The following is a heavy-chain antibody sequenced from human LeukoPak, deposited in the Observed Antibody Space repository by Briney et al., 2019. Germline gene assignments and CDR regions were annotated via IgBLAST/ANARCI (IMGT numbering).Heavy chain of an antibody. CDR2: ISSGSSYI. V-gene: IGHV3-21*01. J-gene: IGHJ4*02. CDR3: AREFFDREGGTTVLDY. CDR1: GFTFSSTS. D-gene: IGHD1-26*01. Sequence: GGSLRLSCAASGFTFSSTSMNWVRQAPGKGLEWVSSISSGSSYIFYADSVKGRFTISRDNAKNSLYLQMDSLRAEDTAVYYCAREFFDREGGTTVLDYWGQGTLVTVSS.